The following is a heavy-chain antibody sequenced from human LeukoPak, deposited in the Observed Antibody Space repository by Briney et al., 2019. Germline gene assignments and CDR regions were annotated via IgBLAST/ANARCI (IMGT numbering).Heavy chain of an antibody. V-gene: IGHV1-2*02. CDR2: INPNSGGT. D-gene: IGHD6-19*01. CDR1: GYTFTGYY. Sequence: EASVTVSCKASGYTFTGYYMHWVRQAPGQGLEWMGWINPNSGGTNYAQKFQGRVTMTRDTSISTAYMELSRLRSDDTPVYYCARAPGYSSRGDYWGQGTLVTVSS. CDR3: ARAPGYSSRGDY. J-gene: IGHJ4*02.